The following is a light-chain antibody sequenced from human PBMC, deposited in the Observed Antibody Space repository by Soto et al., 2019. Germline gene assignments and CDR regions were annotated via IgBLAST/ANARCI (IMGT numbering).Light chain of an antibody. V-gene: IGKV3-11*01. CDR3: QQYSSLWT. CDR1: QSVSSY. J-gene: IGKJ1*01. Sequence: EIVLTQSPATLSLSPGERATLSCRASQSVSSYLAWYQQKPGQAPRLLIYDASNRATGIPARFSGSGSETDFTLSISRLEPEDFAVYYCQQYSSLWTFGQGTKVDIK. CDR2: DAS.